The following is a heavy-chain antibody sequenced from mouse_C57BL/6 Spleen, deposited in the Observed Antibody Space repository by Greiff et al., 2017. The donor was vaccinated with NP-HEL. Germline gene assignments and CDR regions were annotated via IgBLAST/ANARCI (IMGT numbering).Heavy chain of an antibody. CDR1: GYTFTSYW. Sequence: QVQLQQPGAELVKPGASVKMSCKASGYTFTSYWITWVKQRPGQGLEWIGDIYPGSGSTNYNEKFKSKATLTVDTSSSTAYIQLSSLTSEDAAVYYCARRDYSNPFAYWGQGTLVTVSA. CDR3: ARRDYSNPFAY. D-gene: IGHD2-5*01. J-gene: IGHJ3*01. V-gene: IGHV1-55*01. CDR2: IYPGSGST.